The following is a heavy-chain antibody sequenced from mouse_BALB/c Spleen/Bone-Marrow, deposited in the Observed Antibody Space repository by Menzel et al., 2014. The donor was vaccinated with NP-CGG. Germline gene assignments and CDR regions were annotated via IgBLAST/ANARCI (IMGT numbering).Heavy chain of an antibody. J-gene: IGHJ3*01. CDR3: ARYWDAY. CDR2: IDPNTYYT. Sequence: VQLQQSRAELAKPGASVTMSCKASGYTFTNYWMHWVKQRPGQGLEWIGYIDPNTYYTRYNQKFKDKATLTADKSSSTAYLQLSSLTSEDSAVYYCARYWDAYWGQGTLVTVSA. D-gene: IGHD4-1*01. CDR1: GYTFTNYW. V-gene: IGHV1-7*01.